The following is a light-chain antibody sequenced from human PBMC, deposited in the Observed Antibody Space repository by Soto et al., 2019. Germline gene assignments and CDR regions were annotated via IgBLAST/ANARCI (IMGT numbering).Light chain of an antibody. Sequence: DIQMTQSPSTLSASVGDRVTITCRASQSISSWLAWYQQKPGKAPKLLIYDASSLESEVPSRFSGSGSGTEFTLTISSLQPDDFATYYCQQYNSYSIFTFGPGTKVDIK. J-gene: IGKJ3*01. CDR2: DAS. CDR1: QSISSW. V-gene: IGKV1-5*01. CDR3: QQYNSYSIFT.